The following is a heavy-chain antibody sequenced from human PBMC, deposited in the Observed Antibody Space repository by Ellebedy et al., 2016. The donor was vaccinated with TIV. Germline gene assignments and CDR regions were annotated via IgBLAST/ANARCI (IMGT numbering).Heavy chain of an antibody. CDR3: GKAIGSGSCY. CDR1: GFSLSSYW. CDR2: IKQDGSEK. D-gene: IGHD3-10*01. Sequence: GESLKISCAASGFSLSSYWMHWVRQAPGKGLEWVANIKQDGSEKYYVDSVKGRFTISRENAKNSLYLQMNSLRAEDTAVYFCGKAIGSGSCYWGQGTLVTVSS. J-gene: IGHJ4*02. V-gene: IGHV3-7*01.